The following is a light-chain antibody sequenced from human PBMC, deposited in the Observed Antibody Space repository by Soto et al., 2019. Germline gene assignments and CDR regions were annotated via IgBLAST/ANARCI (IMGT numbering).Light chain of an antibody. V-gene: IGLV4-69*01. CDR2: LNSDGSH. CDR3: QTWLTRIWV. Sequence: QPVLTQSPSASASLGASVKLTCTLSSGHSSYAIAWHQQQPEKGPRYLMKLNSDGSHSKGDGIPDRFSGSSSGAERYLTISSLQSEDEADYYCQTWLTRIWVFGGWTKLNVL. CDR1: SGHSSYA. J-gene: IGLJ3*02.